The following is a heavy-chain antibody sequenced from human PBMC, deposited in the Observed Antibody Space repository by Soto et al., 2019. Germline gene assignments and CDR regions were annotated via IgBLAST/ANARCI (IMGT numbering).Heavy chain of an antibody. CDR1: GYTFTTYC. Sequence: GESLKISCMGSGYTFTTYCIGWVRQMPGKGLEWMGIIYPGDSDTRYSPSFQGQVTISADRSISTAYLQWSSLKASDTAMYYCARSPYDILTGYHYFDYWGQGTLVTVSS. J-gene: IGHJ4*02. D-gene: IGHD3-9*01. CDR3: ARSPYDILTGYHYFDY. V-gene: IGHV5-51*01. CDR2: IYPGDSDT.